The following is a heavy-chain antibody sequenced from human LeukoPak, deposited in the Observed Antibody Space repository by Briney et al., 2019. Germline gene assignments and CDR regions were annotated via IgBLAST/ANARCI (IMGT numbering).Heavy chain of an antibody. D-gene: IGHD4-17*01. Sequence: GGSLRLSCAASGFTFSNYWMHWVRQAPGKGLEWVSAISGSGGSTYYADSVKGRFTISRDNSKNTLYLQMNSLRAEDTAVYYCAKPTTVTTLLNWFDPWGQGTLVTVSS. J-gene: IGHJ5*02. CDR2: ISGSGGST. CDR1: GFTFSNYW. V-gene: IGHV3-23*01. CDR3: AKPTTVTTLLNWFDP.